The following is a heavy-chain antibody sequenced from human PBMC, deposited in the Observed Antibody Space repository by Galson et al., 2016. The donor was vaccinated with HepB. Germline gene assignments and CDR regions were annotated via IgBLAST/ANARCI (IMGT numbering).Heavy chain of an antibody. J-gene: IGHJ3*01. V-gene: IGHV3-9*01. CDR3: VKDRGFCSSSRCYAGAFDF. D-gene: IGHD2-2*01. Sequence: ADSVRGRFTISRDNGKMSLYLQMNDLRAEDTALYYCVKDRGFCSSSRCYAGAFDFWGQGTMVTVSS.